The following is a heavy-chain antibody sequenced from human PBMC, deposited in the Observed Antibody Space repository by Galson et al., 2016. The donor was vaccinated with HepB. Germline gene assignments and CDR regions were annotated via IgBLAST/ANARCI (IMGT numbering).Heavy chain of an antibody. CDR1: GYSFTKYW. V-gene: IGHV5-51*01. Sequence: QSGAEVTKPGESLKISCKGSGYSFTKYWIGWVRQMPGKGLEWMGIIYPGDSDTTYSPSFQGLVTISADKSNNTAYLQWSSLRASDTALYYCTRGGNVRAIWFDSWGQGTLVTVSS. CDR2: IYPGDSDT. J-gene: IGHJ5*01. CDR3: TRGGNVRAIWFDS.